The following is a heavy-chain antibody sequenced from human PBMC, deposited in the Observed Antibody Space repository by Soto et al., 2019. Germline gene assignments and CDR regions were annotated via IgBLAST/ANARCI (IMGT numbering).Heavy chain of an antibody. CDR2: IHSAGTT. V-gene: IGHV4-59*08. D-gene: IGHD3-16*01. CDR3: VRGEWKRLSFDD. Sequence: QVQLRESGPGLVTPSETLSVTCTVSGDSISGHYWSWIRQPPGKGLEWIGYIHSAGTTNYNASLTSRVTLSHATSTTVLPLRLTAATAADTVVYYCVRGEWKRLSFDDWGQGTLVTVSS. CDR1: GDSISGHY. J-gene: IGHJ4*02.